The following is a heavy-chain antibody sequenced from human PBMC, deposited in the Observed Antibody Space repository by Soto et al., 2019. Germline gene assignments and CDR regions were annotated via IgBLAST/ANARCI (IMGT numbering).Heavy chain of an antibody. CDR3: ARARGMDV. CDR2: INHSGST. V-gene: IGHV4-34*01. J-gene: IGHJ6*02. Sequence: SETLSLTCAVYGGSFGGYYWSWIRQPPGKGLEWIGEINHSGSTNYNPSLKSRVTISVDTSKNQFSLKLSSVTAADTAVYYCARARGMDVWGQGTTVTVS. CDR1: GGSFGGYY.